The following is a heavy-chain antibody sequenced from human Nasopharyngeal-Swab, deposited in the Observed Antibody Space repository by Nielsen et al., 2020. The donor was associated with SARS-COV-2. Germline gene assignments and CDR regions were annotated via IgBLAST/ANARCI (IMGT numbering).Heavy chain of an antibody. CDR3: ARDPGAAAGLHYYYYYGMDV. V-gene: IGHV1-3*01. D-gene: IGHD6-13*01. CDR2: INAGNGNT. J-gene: IGHJ6*02. Sequence: WVRQAPGQRLEWMGWINAGNGNTKYSQKFQGRVTITRDTSASTAYMDLSSLRSEDTAVYYCARDPGAAAGLHYYYYYGMDVWGQGTTVTVSS.